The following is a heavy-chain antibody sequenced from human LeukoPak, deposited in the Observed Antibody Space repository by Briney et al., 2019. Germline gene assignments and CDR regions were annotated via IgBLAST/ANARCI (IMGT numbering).Heavy chain of an antibody. Sequence: SGGSLRLSCAASGFTFSSYSMNWVRQAPGKGLEWVSSISSSSSYIYYADSVKGRFTISRDNAKNSLYLQMNSLRAEDTAVYHCAKDQSSGYYKTFDYWGQGTLVTVSS. CDR1: GFTFSSYS. J-gene: IGHJ4*02. D-gene: IGHD3-22*01. V-gene: IGHV3-21*01. CDR2: ISSSSSYI. CDR3: AKDQSSGYYKTFDY.